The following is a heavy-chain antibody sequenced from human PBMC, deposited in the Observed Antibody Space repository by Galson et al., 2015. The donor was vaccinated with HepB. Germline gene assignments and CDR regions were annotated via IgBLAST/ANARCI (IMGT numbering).Heavy chain of an antibody. Sequence: SVKVSCKASGYTFTSYYMHWVRQAPGQGLEWMGIINPSGGSTSYAKKFQGRVTMTRDTSTSTVYMELSSLRSEDTAVYYCARQENRINMIVIVSAFDIWGQVTMVTVSS. D-gene: IGHD3-22*01. V-gene: IGHV1-46*01. CDR1: GYTFTSYY. J-gene: IGHJ3*02. CDR3: ARQENRINMIVIVSAFDI. CDR2: INPSGGST.